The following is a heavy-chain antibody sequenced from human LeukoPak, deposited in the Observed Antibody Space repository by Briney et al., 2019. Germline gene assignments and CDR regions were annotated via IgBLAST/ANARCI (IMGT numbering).Heavy chain of an antibody. CDR2: VYTSGST. V-gene: IGHV3-66*01. Sequence: PGGSLRLSCAASGFTVSFFYMSWVRQAPGKGLEWVSLVYTSGSTYTADSLKDRFTISRDSSKNTLSLQMRDLGAGDTAVYYCARGITYYGGYSGEGWYLDLWGRGTLVTVSS. CDR1: GFTVSFFY. D-gene: IGHD4-23*01. J-gene: IGHJ2*01. CDR3: ARGITYYGGYSGEGWYLDL.